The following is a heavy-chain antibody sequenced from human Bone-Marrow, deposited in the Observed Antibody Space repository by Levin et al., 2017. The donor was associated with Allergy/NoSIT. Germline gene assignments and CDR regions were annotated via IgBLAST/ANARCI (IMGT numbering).Heavy chain of an antibody. V-gene: IGHV1-24*01. J-gene: IGHJ3*02. CDR2: FDPEDGET. CDR1: GYTLTELS. D-gene: IGHD2-2*01. CDR3: ATGLGSSTSYAFDS. Sequence: ASVKVSCKVSGYTLTELSMHWVRQAPGKGLEWMGGFDPEDGETIYAQKFQGRVTMTEDTSTDTAYMELSSLRSEDTAVYYCATGLGSSTSYAFDSWGQGTMVTVSS.